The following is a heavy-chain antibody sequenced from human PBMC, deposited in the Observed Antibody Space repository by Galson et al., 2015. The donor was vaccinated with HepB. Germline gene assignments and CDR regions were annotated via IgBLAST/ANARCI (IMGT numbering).Heavy chain of an antibody. D-gene: IGHD3-10*01. Sequence: SLRLSCAASEFILSMYWMNWVRTAPGKGLEWVANIKEDGSEKNYVDSVKGRFTIARDNAKNSLYLQMNSLRAEDTAVYYCARVKRGEWYSFYYYGMDVWGRGTTVTVSS. V-gene: IGHV3-7*05. CDR2: IKEDGSEK. CDR1: EFILSMYW. CDR3: ARVKRGEWYSFYYYGMDV. J-gene: IGHJ6*02.